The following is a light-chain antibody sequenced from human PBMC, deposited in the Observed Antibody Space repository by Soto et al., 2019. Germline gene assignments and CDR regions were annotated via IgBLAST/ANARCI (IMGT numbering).Light chain of an antibody. CDR1: QSVSRN. V-gene: IGKV3-11*01. Sequence: EIVLTQSPATLSLSSGERATLSCRASQSVSRNLAWYQQRPGQAPRLLIYDASNRATGIPARFSGSGSGTDFTLTISSLEPEDFAVYYCQQRSNWPPLSFGGGTKVEIK. CDR3: QQRSNWPPLS. J-gene: IGKJ4*01. CDR2: DAS.